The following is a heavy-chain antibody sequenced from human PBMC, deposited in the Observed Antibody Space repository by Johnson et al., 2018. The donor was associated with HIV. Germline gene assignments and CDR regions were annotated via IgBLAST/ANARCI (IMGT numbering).Heavy chain of an antibody. J-gene: IGHJ3*02. Sequence: VQLVESGGGLVQPGGSLRLSCAASGFTFSSYDMHWVRQATGKGLEWVAVISYDGSNKYYADSVKGRFTISRDNSKNTLYLQMNSLRAEDTAVYYCASPGIVGGQEAFDIWGQGTMVTVSS. CDR2: ISYDGSNK. CDR3: ASPGIVGGQEAFDI. CDR1: GFTFSSYD. D-gene: IGHD1-26*01. V-gene: IGHV3-30-3*01.